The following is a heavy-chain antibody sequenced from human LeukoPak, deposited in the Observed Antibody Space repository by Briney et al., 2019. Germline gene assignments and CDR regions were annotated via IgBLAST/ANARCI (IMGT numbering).Heavy chain of an antibody. Sequence: PSETLSLTCAVSGGSISSSNWWSWVRQPPGKGLEWIGYIYYSGSTNYNPSLKSRVTISVDTSKNQFSLKLTSVTAADTAVYYCARAGSWQGALDYWGQGTLVTVSA. CDR3: ARAGSWQGALDY. V-gene: IGHV4-4*02. CDR2: IYYSGST. CDR1: GGSISSSNW. J-gene: IGHJ4*02. D-gene: IGHD6-13*01.